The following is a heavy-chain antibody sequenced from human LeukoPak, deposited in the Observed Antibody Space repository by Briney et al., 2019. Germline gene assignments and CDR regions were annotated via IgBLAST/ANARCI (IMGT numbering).Heavy chain of an antibody. D-gene: IGHD2-15*01. V-gene: IGHV3-23*01. J-gene: IGHJ6*03. CDR1: GFTFSDYA. Sequence: GGSLRLSCAASGFTFSDYAMSWVRQAPGGGLELVSAISGRGDETFHADSVKSRLTTSRDNSKNTLSLQMSSLRVADSAVYFCAKDTPAWWYHRAYMNVWGTGTTVTVSS. CDR2: ISGRGDET. CDR3: AKDTPAWWYHRAYMNV.